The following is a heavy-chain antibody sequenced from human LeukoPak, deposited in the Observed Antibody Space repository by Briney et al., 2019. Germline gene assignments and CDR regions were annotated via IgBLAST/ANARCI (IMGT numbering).Heavy chain of an antibody. V-gene: IGHV3-23*01. J-gene: IGHJ4*02. Sequence: GGSLRLSCVVSGFTFTRYVMSWVRQAPGKGLEWVSSVSESGSNRYYADSVKGRFSISRDNSKNMLYLQIGSLRTEDTATYYCANRHDSSGYFFNYWGQGTLVTVFS. D-gene: IGHD3-22*01. CDR1: GFTFTRYV. CDR3: ANRHDSSGYFFNY. CDR2: VSESGSNR.